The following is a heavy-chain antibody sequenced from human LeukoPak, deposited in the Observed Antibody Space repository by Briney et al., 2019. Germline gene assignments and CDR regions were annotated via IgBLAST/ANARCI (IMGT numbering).Heavy chain of an antibody. CDR2: MNTNSGNT. J-gene: IGHJ5*02. V-gene: IGHV1-8*01. D-gene: IGHD3-3*01. Sequence: ASVKVSRKASGYTFTSYDINWGGQATGQELEWMGWMNTNSGNTGYAQQFPRRLTMPRNTSISTAYMELSSLRSEDTAVYYCARGPAARGYYDFWSGSPHSWFDPWGQGTLVTVSS. CDR1: GYTFTSYD. CDR3: ARGPAARGYYDFWSGSPHSWFDP.